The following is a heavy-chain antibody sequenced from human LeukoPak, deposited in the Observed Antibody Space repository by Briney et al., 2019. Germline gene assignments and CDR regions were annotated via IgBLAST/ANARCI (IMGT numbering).Heavy chain of an antibody. J-gene: IGHJ4*02. CDR3: ARDRTVTHFDY. V-gene: IGHV3-33*01. CDR2: IWYDGSNK. Sequence: PGGSLRLSCAASGFTFSSYGMHWVRQAPGKGLEWVAVIWYDGSNKYYADSVKGRFTISRDNSKNPLYLQMDSLRAEDTAVYYCARDRTVTHFDYWGQGTLVTVSS. CDR1: GFTFSSYG. D-gene: IGHD4-17*01.